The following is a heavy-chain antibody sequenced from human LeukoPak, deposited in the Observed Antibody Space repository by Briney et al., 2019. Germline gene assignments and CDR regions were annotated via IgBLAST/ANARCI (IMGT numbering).Heavy chain of an antibody. Sequence: ASETLSLTCTVPGVSIKNYYWSWIRQPPGKGLEWIANIYYAGSSNYNPSLKSRVSVSIDASKNHLSLKLTSVIAADTAIYYCARQAVIIPTGMEGPWFDPWGQGTLVAVSS. CDR3: ARQAVIIPTGMEGPWFDP. CDR1: GVSIKNYY. V-gene: IGHV4-59*08. CDR2: IYYAGSS. D-gene: IGHD2/OR15-2a*01. J-gene: IGHJ5*02.